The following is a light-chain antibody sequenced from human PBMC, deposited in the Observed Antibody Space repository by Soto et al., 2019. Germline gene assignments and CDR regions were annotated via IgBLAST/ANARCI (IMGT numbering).Light chain of an antibody. CDR3: AAWDDSLRGYV. CDR1: SSNIGSNY. V-gene: IGLV1-47*02. CDR2: NNN. J-gene: IGLJ1*01. Sequence: QSVLTQSPSASGTPGQRVTISCSGSSSNIGSNYVYWYQQLPGAAPKLLIYNNNQRPSGVPDRFSGSKSATSASLALSGLRSEDEADYYCAAWDDSLRGYVFGTATKVTVL.